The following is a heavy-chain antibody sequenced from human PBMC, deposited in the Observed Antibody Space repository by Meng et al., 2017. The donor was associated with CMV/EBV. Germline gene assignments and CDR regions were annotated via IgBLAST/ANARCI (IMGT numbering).Heavy chain of an antibody. CDR3: ARGQYYYDSSGYFY. Sequence: ASVKVSCKASGYPFTAYYMHWVRQAPGQGLEWMGWISPDSGATNFARNLQGRVTMTRDTSISTAYMELSGLTFDDTAVYYCARGQYYYDSSGYFYWGQGTLVTVSS. D-gene: IGHD3-22*01. CDR2: ISPDSGAT. CDR1: GYPFTAYY. V-gene: IGHV1-2*02. J-gene: IGHJ4*02.